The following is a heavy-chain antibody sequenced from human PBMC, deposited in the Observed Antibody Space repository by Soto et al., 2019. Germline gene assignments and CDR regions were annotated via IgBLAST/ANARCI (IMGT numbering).Heavy chain of an antibody. CDR3: ARDTAFINSGFFDA. D-gene: IGHD3-22*01. CDR1: VFTFSDYY. CDR2: ISDSGSSI. V-gene: IGHV3-11*01. Sequence: SLRLSCSASVFTFSDYYMNWSRQAPGKGLEWVSYISDSGSSIFYADSVKGRFTISRDSARKSLYLHMSSLRVEDTAVYYCARDTAFINSGFFDAWGQGTPVTVSS. J-gene: IGHJ5*02.